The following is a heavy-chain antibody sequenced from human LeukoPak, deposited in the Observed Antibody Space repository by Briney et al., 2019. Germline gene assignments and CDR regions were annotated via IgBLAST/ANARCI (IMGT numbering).Heavy chain of an antibody. J-gene: IGHJ5*02. CDR3: ARAFGLRGWFDP. CDR1: GGSISSGDYY. CDR2: IYYSGST. V-gene: IGHV4-30-4*01. D-gene: IGHD5/OR15-5a*01. Sequence: SETLSLTCTVSGGSISSGDYYWSWIRQPPGKGLEWIGYIYYSGSTYYNPSLKSRVTISVDTSKNQFSLKLSSVTAADTAAYYCARAFGLRGWFDPWGQGTLVTVSS.